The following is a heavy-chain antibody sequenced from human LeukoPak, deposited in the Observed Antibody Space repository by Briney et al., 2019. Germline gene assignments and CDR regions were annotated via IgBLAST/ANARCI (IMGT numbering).Heavy chain of an antibody. V-gene: IGHV4-59*01. CDR2: IYYSGST. CDR1: AAPITSYY. CDR3: ARGGSIVGATPHDAFDI. Sequence: SETLSLTCTVSAAPITSYYWSWIRQPPGKGLEWIGYIYYSGSTNYNPSLKSRVAISVDTSKNQVSLRLSSVTAADTAEYYCARGGSIVGATPHDAFDIWGQGTVVTVS. D-gene: IGHD1-26*01. J-gene: IGHJ3*02.